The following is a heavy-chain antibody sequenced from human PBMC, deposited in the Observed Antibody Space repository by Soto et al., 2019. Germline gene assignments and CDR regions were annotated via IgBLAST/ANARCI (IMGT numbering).Heavy chain of an antibody. CDR2: ISYDGSNK. CDR3: ARALEVVVAATRSYYYYGMDV. CDR1: GFTFSSYA. V-gene: IGHV3-30-3*01. Sequence: QVQLVESGGGVVQPGRSLRLSCAASGFTFSSYAMHWVRQAPGKGLEWVAVISYDGSNKYYADSVKGRFTISRDNSKNTLYLQMNSLRAEDTAVYYCARALEVVVAATRSYYYYGMDVWGQGTTVTVSS. J-gene: IGHJ6*02. D-gene: IGHD2-15*01.